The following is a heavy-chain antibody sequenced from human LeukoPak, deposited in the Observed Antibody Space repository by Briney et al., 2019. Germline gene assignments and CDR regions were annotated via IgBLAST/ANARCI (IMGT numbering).Heavy chain of an antibody. D-gene: IGHD1-26*01. CDR2: ISLSGQT. J-gene: IGHJ4*02. Sequence: PSETLPLTCGVPGGSIRSTNWWSWVRQPPGQGLEWIGEISLSGQTNYSPSLNGRVTMSLDESRNQLSLNLTSVTAADTAIYYCSRESGAFCPFGYWGQGTLVSV. CDR1: GGSIRSTNW. CDR3: SRESGAFCPFGY. V-gene: IGHV4/OR15-8*02.